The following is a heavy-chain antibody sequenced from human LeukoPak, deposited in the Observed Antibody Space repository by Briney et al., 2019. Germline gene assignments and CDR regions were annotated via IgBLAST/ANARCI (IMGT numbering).Heavy chain of an antibody. V-gene: IGHV3-11*01. CDR2: ISSSGSTI. CDR3: ASEMVRGVTEIDY. D-gene: IGHD3-10*01. J-gene: IGHJ4*02. Sequence: GSLRLSCAASGFTFSDYYMSWIRQAPGKGLEWVSYISSSGSTIYYADSVKGRFTISRDDAKNSLYLQMNSLRAEDTAVYYCASEMVRGVTEIDYWGQGTLVIVSS. CDR1: GFTFSDYY.